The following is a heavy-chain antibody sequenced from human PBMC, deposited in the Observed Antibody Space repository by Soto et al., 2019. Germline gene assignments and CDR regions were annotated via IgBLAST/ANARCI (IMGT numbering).Heavy chain of an antibody. D-gene: IGHD2-21*02. J-gene: IGHJ4*02. CDR2: IYYSGST. CDR3: ARDRGGGDRRLYYFDY. V-gene: IGHV4-61*01. Sequence: SETLSLTCTVSGGSVSGGSYYWSWIRQPPGKGLEWIGYIYYSGSTNYNPSLKSRVTISVDTSKNQFSLKLSSVTAADTAVYYCARDRGGGDRRLYYFDYWGQGTLVTVSS. CDR1: GGSVSGGSYY.